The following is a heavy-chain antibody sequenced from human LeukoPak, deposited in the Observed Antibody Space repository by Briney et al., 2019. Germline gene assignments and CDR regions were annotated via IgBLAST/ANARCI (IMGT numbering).Heavy chain of an antibody. V-gene: IGHV3-7*01. Sequence: GGSLRLSCAASGFTFSRYWMSWDRQAPGKGLEWVANIRQDGSEKHYLDSVKGRITISRDNAKNSLYLQMNSLRVEDTAVYYCARWGSELPDDAFDIWGQGTMVTVSS. J-gene: IGHJ3*02. CDR3: ARWGSELPDDAFDI. CDR2: IRQDGSEK. D-gene: IGHD6-25*01. CDR1: GFTFSRYW.